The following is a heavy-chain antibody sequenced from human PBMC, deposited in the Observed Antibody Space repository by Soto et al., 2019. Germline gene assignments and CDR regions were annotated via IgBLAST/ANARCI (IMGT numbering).Heavy chain of an antibody. CDR3: ARLACSSTSCWPNWFDP. Sequence: SETMSVTCTVSGGSISSYCWSWIRKPTGKGLEWIGYIYYSGSTNYNPSLKSRVTISVDTSKNQFSLKLSSVTAADTAVYYCARLACSSTSCWPNWFDPWGQGTLVTVSS. CDR2: IYYSGST. CDR1: GGSISSYC. J-gene: IGHJ5*02. V-gene: IGHV4-59*08. D-gene: IGHD2-2*01.